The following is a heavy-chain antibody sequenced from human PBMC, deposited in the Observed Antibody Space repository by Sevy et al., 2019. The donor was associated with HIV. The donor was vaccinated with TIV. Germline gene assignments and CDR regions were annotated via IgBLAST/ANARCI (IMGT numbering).Heavy chain of an antibody. V-gene: IGHV3-72*01. CDR1: GFTFSDHY. J-gene: IGHJ4*02. Sequence: GGSLRLSCAASGFTFSDHYMEWVRQAPGKGLEWVGRIRNKADSYTTEYAASGKGGFTISRDDSKNSLYLLMNGLKTEETAVYYCATHAGIAAAGRVFDYWGQGTLVTVSS. CDR2: IRNKADSYTT. CDR3: ATHAGIAAAGRVFDY. D-gene: IGHD6-13*01.